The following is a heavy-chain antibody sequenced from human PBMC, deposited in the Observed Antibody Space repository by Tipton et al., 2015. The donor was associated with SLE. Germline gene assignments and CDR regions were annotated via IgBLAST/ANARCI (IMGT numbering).Heavy chain of an antibody. CDR3: TRLGCGGDCSEGY. CDR2: IRSKANSYAT. V-gene: IGHV3-73*01. CDR1: GFTFSGSA. D-gene: IGHD2-21*01. Sequence: SLRLSCAASGFTFSGSAMHWVRQASGKGLGWVGRIRSKANSYATAYAASVKGRFTISRDDSKNTAYLQINSLKTEDTAVYYCTRLGCGGDCSEGYWGQGTLVTFSS. J-gene: IGHJ4*02.